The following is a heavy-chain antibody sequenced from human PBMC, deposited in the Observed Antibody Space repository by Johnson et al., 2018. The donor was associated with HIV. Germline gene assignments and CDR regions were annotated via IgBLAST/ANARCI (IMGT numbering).Heavy chain of an antibody. V-gene: IGHV3-20*04. CDR2: INWNGDST. D-gene: IGHD1-14*01. Sequence: VQLVESGGGLVKPGGSLRLSCVASGFTFSDYHMSWIRQAPGKGLEWVSGINWNGDSTGYADSVKGRFTISKDNAKNSLYLQMNSLRAEDTALYYCARKVSGAFDIWGQGTMVTVSS. CDR1: GFTFSDYH. CDR3: ARKVSGAFDI. J-gene: IGHJ3*02.